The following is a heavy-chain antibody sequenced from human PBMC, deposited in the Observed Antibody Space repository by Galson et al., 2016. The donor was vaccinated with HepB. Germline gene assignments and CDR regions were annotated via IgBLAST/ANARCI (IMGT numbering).Heavy chain of an antibody. V-gene: IGHV1-46*01. CDR3: ARDTRRGSYFDY. J-gene: IGHJ4*02. CDR1: GYIFTSHY. D-gene: IGHD1-26*01. Sequence: SVKVSCKASGYIFTSHYMHWVRQAPGQGLEWVGIINPSGYSTSSAQKFQGRVTMTTGTSTSTVHMELSSLRSEDTAMYYCARDTRRGSYFDYWGQGTLVTVSS. CDR2: INPSGYST.